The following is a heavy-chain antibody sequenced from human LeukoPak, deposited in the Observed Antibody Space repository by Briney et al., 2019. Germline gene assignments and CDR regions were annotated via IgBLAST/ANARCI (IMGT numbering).Heavy chain of an antibody. CDR3: ARGSGEVATIPDY. D-gene: IGHD5-12*01. V-gene: IGHV3-33*08. J-gene: IGHJ4*02. Sequence: PAGGSLRRSCAASGFTFSNYGMHWVRQAPGKGLEWVAVIWYDGSNKYYADSVKGRFTISRDNSKNTLYLQMNSLRAEDTAVYYCARGSGEVATIPDYWGQGTLVTVSS. CDR2: IWYDGSNK. CDR1: GFTFSNYG.